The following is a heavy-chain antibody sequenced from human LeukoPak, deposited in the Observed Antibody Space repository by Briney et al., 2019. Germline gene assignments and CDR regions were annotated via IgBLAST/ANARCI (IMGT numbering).Heavy chain of an antibody. CDR1: GFTFSSYA. CDR2: ISGSGGST. D-gene: IGHD3-3*01. J-gene: IGHJ4*02. CDR3: AKHTGGRFLEWSFDY. Sequence: GGSLRLSCAASGFTFSSYAMSWVRQAPGKGLEWVSAISGSGGSTYYADSVKGRFTISRDNSKNTLYLQMNSLRAEDTAVYYCAKHTGGRFLEWSFDYWGQGTLVTVSS. V-gene: IGHV3-23*01.